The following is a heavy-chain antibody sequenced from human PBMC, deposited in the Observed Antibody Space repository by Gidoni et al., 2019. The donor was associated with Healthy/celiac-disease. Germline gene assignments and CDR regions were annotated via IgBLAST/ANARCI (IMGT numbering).Heavy chain of an antibody. CDR3: AKDSEIVVVVAALDY. J-gene: IGHJ4*02. V-gene: IGHV3-30*18. CDR2: ISYDGSNK. D-gene: IGHD2-15*01. Sequence: QVQLVESGGGVVQPGRSLRLSCAASGFTFRSYGMNWVRQAPGKGLEWVEVISYDGSNKYYADSVKGRFTISRDNSKNTLYLQMNSLRAEDTAVYYCAKDSEIVVVVAALDYWGQGTLVTVSS. CDR1: GFTFRSYG.